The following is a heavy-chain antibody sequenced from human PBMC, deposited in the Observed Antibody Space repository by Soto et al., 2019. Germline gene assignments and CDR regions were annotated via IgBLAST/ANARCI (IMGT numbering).Heavy chain of an antibody. CDR3: ARGRGHSSGWYGDY. J-gene: IGHJ4*02. V-gene: IGHV1-8*01. D-gene: IGHD6-19*01. Sequence: QVQLVQSGAEVKKPGASVRVSCEASGYTFTSYDINWVRQATGQGLEWMGWMNPNSGNTGYAQKFQGRVTMTRNTSIRTAYMELSSLRSEDTAVYYCARGRGHSSGWYGDYWGQGTLVTVSS. CDR1: GYTFTSYD. CDR2: MNPNSGNT.